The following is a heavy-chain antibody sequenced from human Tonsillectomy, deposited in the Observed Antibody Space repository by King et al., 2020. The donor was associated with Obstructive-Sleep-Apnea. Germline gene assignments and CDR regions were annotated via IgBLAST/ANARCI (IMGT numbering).Heavy chain of an antibody. V-gene: IGHV4-34*01. J-gene: IGHJ3*02. D-gene: IGHD3-22*01. CDR1: GGSFSGYY. CDR3: ARGDTYYYDSSVYYRTDAFYI. CDR2: INHSGIT. Sequence: QVQLQQWGAGLLKPSETLSLTCAVYGGSFSGYYWNWIRQPPGKGLEWIGEINHSGITNYNPSLKSRVTISVDTSKNQFSLKLSSVTAADTAVYYFARGDTYYYDSSVYYRTDAFYIWGQGTMVTVSS.